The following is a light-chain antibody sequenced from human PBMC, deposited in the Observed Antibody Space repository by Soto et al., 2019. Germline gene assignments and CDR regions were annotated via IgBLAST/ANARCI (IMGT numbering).Light chain of an antibody. CDR2: DTS. V-gene: IGLV7-46*01. CDR1: TGAVTSGHY. Sequence: QAVVTQEPSLTVSPGGTVTLTCGSRTGAVTSGHYPYWFQQKPGQAPRTLIYDTSNKHSWTPARFSGSLLGGKAALTLSGAQPEDEAEYYCLLSYNGARQKVFGTGTKVTVL. J-gene: IGLJ1*01. CDR3: LLSYNGARQKV.